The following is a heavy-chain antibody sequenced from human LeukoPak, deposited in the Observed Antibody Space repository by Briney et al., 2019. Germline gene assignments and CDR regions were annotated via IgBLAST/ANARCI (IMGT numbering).Heavy chain of an antibody. CDR3: AKDIATGNRLYYFDY. Sequence: GGSLRLSCAASGFTFDDYAMHWVRQAPGKGLEWVSGISWNSGSIGYADSVKGRFTISRDNAKNSLYLQMNSLRAEDTALYYCAKDIATGNRLYYFDYWGHGTLVTVSS. J-gene: IGHJ4*01. CDR1: GFTFDDYA. CDR2: ISWNSGSI. D-gene: IGHD1-14*01. V-gene: IGHV3-9*01.